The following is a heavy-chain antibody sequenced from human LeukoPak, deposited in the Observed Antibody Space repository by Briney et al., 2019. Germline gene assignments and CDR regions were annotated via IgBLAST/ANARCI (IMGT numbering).Heavy chain of an antibody. Sequence: GGSLRLSCAASGFSFNDYGMIWVRQIPGKGLEWVSGITWNSDTTDYADSVKGRFTISRDNAKNSLYPQMNSLRAEDTAVYYCTKDHGDYFTAFDYWGQGTLVTVSS. D-gene: IGHD4-17*01. CDR3: TKDHGDYFTAFDY. CDR2: ITWNSDTT. J-gene: IGHJ4*02. V-gene: IGHV3-20*04. CDR1: GFSFNDYG.